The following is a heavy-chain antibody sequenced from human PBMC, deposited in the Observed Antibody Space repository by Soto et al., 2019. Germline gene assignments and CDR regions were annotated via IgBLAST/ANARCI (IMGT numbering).Heavy chain of an antibody. V-gene: IGHV3-30*18. CDR1: GFTFSSYG. D-gene: IGHD2-15*01. J-gene: IGHJ6*02. CDR3: AKDPYSNTKKYYYGMDV. CDR2: ISYDGSNK. Sequence: GGSLRLSCAASGFTFSSYGMHWVRQAPGKGLEWVAVISYDGSNKYYADSVRGRFTISRDNSKNTLYLQMNSLRAEDTAVYYCAKDPYSNTKKYYYGMDVWGQGTTVTVSS.